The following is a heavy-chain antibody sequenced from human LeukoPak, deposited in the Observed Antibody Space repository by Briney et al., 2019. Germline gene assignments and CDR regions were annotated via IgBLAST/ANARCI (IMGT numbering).Heavy chain of an antibody. CDR3: VRDVDYYASGSYLGYFDY. J-gene: IGHJ4*02. CDR1: GFAFTGHA. CDR2: IGGDGFSA. Sequence: PGGSLRLSCSASGFAFTGHAMHWVRQAQGKGLEYVAGIGGDGFSAFYADSMSDRVTISRDNSKSTVHLQMTSLRGEDTAVYYCVRDVDYYASGSYLGYFDYWGQGTLVSVSS. D-gene: IGHD3-10*01. V-gene: IGHV3-64D*06.